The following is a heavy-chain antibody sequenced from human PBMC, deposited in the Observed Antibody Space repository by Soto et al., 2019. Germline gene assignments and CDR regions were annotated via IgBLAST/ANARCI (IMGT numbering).Heavy chain of an antibody. CDR2: IYHSGST. D-gene: IGHD3-16*02. CDR3: AGDHAYVRGSYRATWYFVL. CDR1: GGSISSSNW. Sequence: QVQLQESGPGLVKPSGTLSLTCAVSGGSISSSNWWCWVRQPPGKGLEWIGEIYHSGSTHYNPSPKSRVTIPVDKSKTPFSLTLTSVTAPDTGVYYCAGDHAYVRGSYRATWYFVLRGRGPLLTLSS. J-gene: IGHJ2*01. V-gene: IGHV4-4*02.